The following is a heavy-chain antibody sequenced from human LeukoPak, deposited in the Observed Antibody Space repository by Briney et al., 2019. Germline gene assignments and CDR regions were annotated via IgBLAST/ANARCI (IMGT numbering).Heavy chain of an antibody. J-gene: IGHJ4*02. Sequence: GGSLRLSCAASGFTVSSNYMSWVRQAPGKGLEWVSSISSSSSYIYYADSVKGRFTISRDNAKNSLYLQMNSLRAEDTAVYYCARDTFYDSSGYLDYWGQGTLVTVSS. CDR3: ARDTFYDSSGYLDY. V-gene: IGHV3-21*01. CDR2: ISSSSSYI. CDR1: GFTVSSNY. D-gene: IGHD3-22*01.